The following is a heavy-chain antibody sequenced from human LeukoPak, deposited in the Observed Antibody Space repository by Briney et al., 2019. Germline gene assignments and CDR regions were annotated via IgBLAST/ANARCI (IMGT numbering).Heavy chain of an antibody. CDR3: ARRPYYGMDV. V-gene: IGHV4-59*08. CDR1: GGSISSYY. J-gene: IGHJ6*02. Sequence: SETLSLTCTVSGGSISSYYWSWIRQPPGKGLEWIGYIYYSGSTNYNPSLKSRVTISVDTSKNQFSLKLSSVTAADTAVYYCARRPYYGMDVWGQGTTVTVSS. CDR2: IYYSGST.